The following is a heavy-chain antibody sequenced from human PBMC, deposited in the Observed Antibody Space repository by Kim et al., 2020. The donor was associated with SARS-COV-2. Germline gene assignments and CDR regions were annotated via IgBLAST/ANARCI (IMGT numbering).Heavy chain of an antibody. V-gene: IGHV3-23*01. CDR3: AKDQLVH. CDR2: SGGST. D-gene: IGHD2-2*01. Sequence: SGGSTYYADSVKGRFTISRDNSKNTLYLQMNSLRAEDTAVYYCAKDQLVHWGQGTLVTVSS. J-gene: IGHJ5*02.